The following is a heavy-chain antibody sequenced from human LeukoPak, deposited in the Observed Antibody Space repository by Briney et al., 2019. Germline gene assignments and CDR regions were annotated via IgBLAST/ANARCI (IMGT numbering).Heavy chain of an antibody. CDR1: GFTFSSYG. CDR2: IWYDGSNK. Sequence: HPGGSLRLSCAASGFTFSSYGMHWVRQAPGKGLEWVAVIWYDGSNKYYADSVKGRFTISRDNSKNTLYLQMNSLRAEDTAVYYCARGGYYDSSGYLNWGQGTLVTVSS. J-gene: IGHJ4*02. V-gene: IGHV3-33*01. D-gene: IGHD3-22*01. CDR3: ARGGYYDSSGYLN.